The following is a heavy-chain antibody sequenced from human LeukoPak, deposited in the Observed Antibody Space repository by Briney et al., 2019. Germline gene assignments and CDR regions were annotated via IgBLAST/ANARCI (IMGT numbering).Heavy chain of an antibody. Sequence: SETLSLTCTVSGGSINSGGYYWSWIRQHPGKGLEWIGYIYYSGSTYYNPSLKSRVTISVDTSKNQFSLKLSSVTAADTAVYYCARVDVGSSWSPYNWFDPWGQGTLVTVSS. CDR3: ARVDVGSSWSPYNWFDP. J-gene: IGHJ5*02. CDR1: GGSINSGGYY. CDR2: IYYSGST. V-gene: IGHV4-31*03. D-gene: IGHD6-13*01.